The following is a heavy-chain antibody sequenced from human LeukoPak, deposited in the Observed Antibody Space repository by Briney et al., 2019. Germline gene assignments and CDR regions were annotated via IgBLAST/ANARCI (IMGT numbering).Heavy chain of an antibody. CDR2: IAYDGSSK. CDR1: GFTFSTYG. Sequence: GRSLRLSCAASGFTFSTYGMHWVRQAPGKGLEWVAVIAYDGSSKYYADSVKGRFTISRDNSKNTLHLQMNSLKAEDMAVYYCARGWLPSYWGQGTLVTVSS. CDR3: ARGWLPSY. J-gene: IGHJ4*02. D-gene: IGHD5-12*01. V-gene: IGHV3-30*03.